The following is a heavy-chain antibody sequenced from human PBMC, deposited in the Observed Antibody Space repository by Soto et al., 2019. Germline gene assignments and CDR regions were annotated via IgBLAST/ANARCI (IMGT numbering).Heavy chain of an antibody. V-gene: IGHV3-15*01. CDR3: TTESGYDLGYYYYGMDV. Sequence: EVQLVESGGGLVKPGGSLRLSCAASGFTFSNAWMSWVRQAPGKGLEWVGRIKSKTDGGTTDYAAPVKGRFTISRDDSKNTLYLQMNSLKTEDAAVYYCTTESGYDLGYYYYGMDVWGQGTTVTVSS. J-gene: IGHJ6*02. CDR2: IKSKTDGGTT. D-gene: IGHD5-12*01. CDR1: GFTFSNAW.